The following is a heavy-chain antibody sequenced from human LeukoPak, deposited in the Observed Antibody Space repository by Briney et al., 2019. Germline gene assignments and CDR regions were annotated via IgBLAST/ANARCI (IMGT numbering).Heavy chain of an antibody. J-gene: IGHJ4*02. D-gene: IGHD6-13*01. CDR1: GGSMSSSNW. CDR2: IYYSGST. CDR3: ARSLARPYSSSSDFGY. V-gene: IGHV4-30-4*01. Sequence: SETLSLTCAVSGGSMSSSNWWSWVRQPPGKGLEWIGYIYYSGSTYYNPSLKSRVTISVDTSKNQFSLKLSSVTAADTAVYYCARSLARPYSSSSDFGYWGQGTLVTVSS.